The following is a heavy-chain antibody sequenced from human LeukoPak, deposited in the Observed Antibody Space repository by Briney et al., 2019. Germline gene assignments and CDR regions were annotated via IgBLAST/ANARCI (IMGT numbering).Heavy chain of an antibody. Sequence: GGSLRLSCVASGFTFSSYAMGWVRQAPGKRPEWVSSLTDSGGTTYYVDSVKGRFTISRDNSKNTLYLHMNSLRAEDTAVYYCAKGPAPYCSGGSCYSPHWYFDLWGRGTLVTVSS. D-gene: IGHD2-15*01. CDR2: LTDSGGTT. CDR3: AKGPAPYCSGGSCYSPHWYFDL. CDR1: GFTFSSYA. V-gene: IGHV3-23*01. J-gene: IGHJ2*01.